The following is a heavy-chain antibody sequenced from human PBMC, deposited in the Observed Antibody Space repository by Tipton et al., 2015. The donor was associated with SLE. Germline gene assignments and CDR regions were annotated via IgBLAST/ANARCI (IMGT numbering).Heavy chain of an antibody. CDR1: GFTFSSYA. V-gene: IGHV3-23*01. Sequence: GSLRLSCAASGFTFSSYAMSWVRQAPGKGLEWVSAISGSGGSTYYADSVKGRFTISRDNSKNTLYLQMNSLRAEDTAVYYCADCGGDCYSRAEYFQHWGQGTLVTVSS. CDR3: ADCGGDCYSRAEYFQH. CDR2: ISGSGGST. D-gene: IGHD2-21*02. J-gene: IGHJ1*01.